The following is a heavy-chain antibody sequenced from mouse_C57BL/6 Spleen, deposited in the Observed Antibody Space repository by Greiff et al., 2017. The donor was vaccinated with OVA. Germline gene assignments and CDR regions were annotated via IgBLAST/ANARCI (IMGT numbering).Heavy chain of an antibody. CDR1: GYSFTGYY. J-gene: IGHJ4*01. CDR3: ARKEYGNYEDYAMDY. Sequence: EVQLQQSGPELVKPGASVKISCKASGYSFTGYYMNWVKQSPEKSLEWIGEINPSTGGTTYNQKFKAKATLTVDKSSSTAYMQLKSLTSEDSAVYYCARKEYGNYEDYAMDYWGQGTSVTVSS. D-gene: IGHD2-1*01. V-gene: IGHV1-42*01. CDR2: INPSTGGT.